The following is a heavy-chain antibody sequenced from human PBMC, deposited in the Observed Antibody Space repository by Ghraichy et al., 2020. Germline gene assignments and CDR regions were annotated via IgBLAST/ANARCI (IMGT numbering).Heavy chain of an antibody. Sequence: SQTLSLTCTVSGGSISSTIYYWGWIRQPPGKGLEWIGTIYYSGSTYYNPSLQSRVTISVDTSKNQFSLTLSSVTVADTAVYYCACKQWVHYYFDSWGQGTLVTVSS. CDR1: GGSISSTIYY. J-gene: IGHJ4*02. CDR3: ACKQWVHYYFDS. D-gene: IGHD6-19*01. CDR2: IYYSGST. V-gene: IGHV4-39*01.